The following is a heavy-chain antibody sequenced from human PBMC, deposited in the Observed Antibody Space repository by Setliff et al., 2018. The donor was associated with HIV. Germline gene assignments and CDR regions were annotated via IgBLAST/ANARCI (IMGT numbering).Heavy chain of an antibody. J-gene: IGHJ3*02. CDR1: AGTFSSYA. Sequence: PLASVKVSCKTTAGTFSSYAVSWVRQAPGQGLEWVGEIIPMWRGGDRAEIFQGRGTLSTDEAATTIYMELRGLRYDDTAVYYCARRGGPAGYCSNGICYTPLALDIWGRGTRVTVSS. CDR2: IIPMWRGG. D-gene: IGHD2-8*01. V-gene: IGHV1-69*05. CDR3: ARRGGPAGYCSNGICYTPLALDI.